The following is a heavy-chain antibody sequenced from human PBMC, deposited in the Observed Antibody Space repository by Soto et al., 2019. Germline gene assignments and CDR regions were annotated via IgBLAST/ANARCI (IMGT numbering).Heavy chain of an antibody. CDR3: AGSPYKDPLGDYGMDV. Sequence: PSETLSLTCAVSGGSISSSNWWRWVRQPPGKGLEWIGEVYHSGSTNYNPSLKSRVTISVAKSKNQFSLKLSSVTAADTAMYYCAGSPYKDPLGDYGMDVWGQGTTVTVSS. CDR1: GGSISSSNW. CDR2: VYHSGST. D-gene: IGHD3-10*01. J-gene: IGHJ6*02. V-gene: IGHV4-4*02.